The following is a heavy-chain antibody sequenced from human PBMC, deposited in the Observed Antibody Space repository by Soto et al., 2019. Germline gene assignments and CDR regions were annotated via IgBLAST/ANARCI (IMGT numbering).Heavy chain of an antibody. Sequence: SETLSLTCVVSNFSISSGYYWGWIRQSPGKGLEWIASIYRSGTTPYNPSLKSRVTISVDPSKNQFSLMLTAVTAADTAVYYCARTHSGSYYSVFNYWGRGSLVTVSS. D-gene: IGHD1-26*01. J-gene: IGHJ4*02. V-gene: IGHV4-38-2*01. CDR1: NFSISSGYY. CDR3: ARTHSGSYYSVFNY. CDR2: IYRSGTT.